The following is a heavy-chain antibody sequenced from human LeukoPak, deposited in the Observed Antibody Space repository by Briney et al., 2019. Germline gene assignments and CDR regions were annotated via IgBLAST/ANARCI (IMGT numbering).Heavy chain of an antibody. J-gene: IGHJ4*02. V-gene: IGHV3-20*04. CDR3: AKDFKTIAVAGYFDY. CDR1: GFTFDDYG. D-gene: IGHD6-19*01. Sequence: GGSLRLSCAASGFTFDDYGMSWVRQAPGKGLEWVSGINWNGGSTGYADSVKSRFTISRDNAKNSLYLQMNSLRAEDTAVYYCAKDFKTIAVAGYFDYWGQGTLVTVSS. CDR2: INWNGGST.